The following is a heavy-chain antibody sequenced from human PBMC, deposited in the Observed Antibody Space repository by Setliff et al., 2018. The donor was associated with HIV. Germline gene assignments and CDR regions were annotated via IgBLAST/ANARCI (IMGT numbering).Heavy chain of an antibody. D-gene: IGHD3-22*01. CDR2: VYSTGST. Sequence: PSETLSLTCTVSGDSINNYYWSWIRQPPGKGLEWIGYVYSTGSTNSKSSLKSRVTISVDTSKNQFSLKLSSVTAADTAVYYCASPPQNYYDSSGYLYWGQGTLVTVSS. J-gene: IGHJ4*02. CDR3: ASPPQNYYDSSGYLY. V-gene: IGHV4-59*01. CDR1: GDSINNYY.